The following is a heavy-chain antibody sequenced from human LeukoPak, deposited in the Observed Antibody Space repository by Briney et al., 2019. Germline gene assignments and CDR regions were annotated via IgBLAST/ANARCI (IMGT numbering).Heavy chain of an antibody. CDR1: GFTFDDYA. CDR2: ISWNSGSR. CDR3: AKATEKFYDSRNDY. D-gene: IGHD3-22*01. V-gene: IGHV3-9*01. J-gene: IGHJ4*02. Sequence: PGGSLRLSCAASGFTFDDYAMHWVRQAPGKGLEWVSGISWNSGSRGYADSVKGRFTISRDNAKNSLYLQMNSLRPEDTALYYCAKATEKFYDSRNDYWGQGPWSPSP.